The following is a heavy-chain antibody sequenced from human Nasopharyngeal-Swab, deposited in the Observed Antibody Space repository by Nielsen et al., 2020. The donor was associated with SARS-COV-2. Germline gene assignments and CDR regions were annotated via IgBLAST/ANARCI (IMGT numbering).Heavy chain of an antibody. V-gene: IGHV1-58*01. CDR1: GVSFSTTA. CDR2: IVDGSGNI. J-gene: IGHJ6*03. D-gene: IGHD6-6*01. CDR3: AAGEGRISARPYYYYYMDV. Sequence: SVKVSCKAAGVSFSTTAGRWVRQARGQSLVGIGRIVDGSGNIKYAQKFQGRVTITRDMSTATAYMELSSLQSEDSAVYYCAAGEGRISARPYYYYYMDVWGNGSTVTVSS.